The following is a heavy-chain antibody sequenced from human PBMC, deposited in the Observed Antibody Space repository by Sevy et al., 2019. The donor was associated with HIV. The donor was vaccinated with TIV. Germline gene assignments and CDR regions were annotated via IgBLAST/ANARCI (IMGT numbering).Heavy chain of an antibody. CDR1: GYTFTSYE. Sequence: ASVKVSCETSGYTFTSYEINWVRLVSGQGLEYMGWIIPNTGKTGYVQKFQGRFTMTVDTSKTTAYMELSNLKPDDTAMYYCSRRAFNDYWGQGTLVTVSS. CDR2: IIPNTGKT. J-gene: IGHJ4*02. CDR3: SRRAFNDY. V-gene: IGHV1-8*01.